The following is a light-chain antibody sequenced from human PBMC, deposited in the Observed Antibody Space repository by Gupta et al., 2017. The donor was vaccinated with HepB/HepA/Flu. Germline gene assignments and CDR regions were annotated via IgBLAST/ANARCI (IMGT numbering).Light chain of an antibody. CDR3: QQSDNVPHT. CDR1: RDIDKY. CDR2: DTT. Sequence: DIQMTQSPSSLSASVGDRVTITCQASRDIDKYLNWYQQQPGKAPKLLIYDTTNLDTGVTSRFSGSGSGTDFRFTISSLQPEDVAIYYCQQSDNVPHTFGGGTKVEIK. V-gene: IGKV1-33*01. J-gene: IGKJ4*01.